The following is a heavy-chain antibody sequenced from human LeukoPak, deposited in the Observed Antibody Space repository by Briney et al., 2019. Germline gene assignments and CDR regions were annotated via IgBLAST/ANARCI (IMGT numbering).Heavy chain of an antibody. Sequence: GGSLRLSCAASGFTFSDYNMNWVRQAPGKGLEWASYISSGSSTIDYADPVKGRFTISRDNAKNSLYLQMNSLRAEDTAVYYCARVYRNEEDFWTPNNYMDVWGKGTTVTVSS. V-gene: IGHV3-48*01. D-gene: IGHD3/OR15-3a*01. CDR1: GFTFSDYN. CDR2: ISSGSSTI. CDR3: ARVYRNEEDFWTPNNYMDV. J-gene: IGHJ6*03.